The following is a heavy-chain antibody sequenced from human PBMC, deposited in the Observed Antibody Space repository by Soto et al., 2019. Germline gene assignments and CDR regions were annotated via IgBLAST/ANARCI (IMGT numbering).Heavy chain of an antibody. D-gene: IGHD2-21*02. CDR1: GFPFSGYV. J-gene: IGHJ5*02. Sequence: GGSLRLSCAASGFPFSGYVMSWVRQAPGKGLEWTSIISGSGTTTHYADSVKGRFTISRDNPNNTLFLQMQGLRADDTAVYYCAKNGCGGDCYSSVAGNWFDPWGQGTLVTVSS. V-gene: IGHV3-23*01. CDR2: ISGSGTTT. CDR3: AKNGCGGDCYSSVAGNWFDP.